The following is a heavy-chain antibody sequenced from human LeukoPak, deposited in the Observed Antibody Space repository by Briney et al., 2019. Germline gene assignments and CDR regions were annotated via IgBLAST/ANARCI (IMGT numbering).Heavy chain of an antibody. V-gene: IGHV1-2*02. D-gene: IGHD3-3*01. CDR1: GYTFTGYY. CDR3: ARAFGYDFWSQNIGAFDI. Sequence: GASVKVSCKASGYTFTGYYMHWVRQAPGQGLEWMGWINPNSGGTNYAQKFQGRVTMTRDTSISTAYMELSRLRSDDTAVYYCARAFGYDFWSQNIGAFDIWGQGTMVTVSS. CDR2: INPNSGGT. J-gene: IGHJ3*02.